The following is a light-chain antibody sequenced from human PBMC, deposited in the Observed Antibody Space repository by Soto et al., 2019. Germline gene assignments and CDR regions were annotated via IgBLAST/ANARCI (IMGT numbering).Light chain of an antibody. V-gene: IGKV3-15*01. CDR2: GAS. Sequence: EIVLTQSPGTLSLSPGERATLSCRASQSVSNNYLAWYQQKPGQAPRLLIYGASTRATGIPARFSGSGSETEFTLTISSLQSEDFAVYYCQQYDDWPPTFGQGTRLEI. J-gene: IGKJ5*01. CDR1: QSVSNN. CDR3: QQYDDWPPT.